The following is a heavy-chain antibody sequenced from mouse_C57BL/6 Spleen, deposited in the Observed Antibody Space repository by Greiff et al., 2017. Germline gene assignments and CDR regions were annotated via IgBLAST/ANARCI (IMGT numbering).Heavy chain of an antibody. CDR2: IYPRSGNT. V-gene: IGHV1-81*01. CDR1: GYTFTSYG. D-gene: IGHD2-2*01. CDR3: ARHYSTMVTTGPPVDY. J-gene: IGHJ4*01. Sequence: QVQLQQSGAELARPGASVKLSCKASGYTFTSYGISWVKQRTGQGLEWIGEIYPRSGNTYYNEKFKGKATLTADKSSSTAYMELRSLTSEDSAVYFCARHYSTMVTTGPPVDYWGQGTSVTVSS.